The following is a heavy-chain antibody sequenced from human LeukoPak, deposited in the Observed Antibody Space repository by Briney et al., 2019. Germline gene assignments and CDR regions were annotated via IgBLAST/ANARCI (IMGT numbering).Heavy chain of an antibody. CDR2: TRNKPNGYTT. Sequence: GGFLRLSCAASGFTFSDHYMDWVRQAPGKGLEWVGRTRNKPNGYTTEYAASVKGRFTISRDDSKKSVYLQMNSLKTEDTAVYYCARGPPGISHPLDYWGQGTLVTVSS. V-gene: IGHV3-72*01. J-gene: IGHJ4*02. CDR1: GFTFSDHY. CDR3: ARGPPGISHPLDY. D-gene: IGHD1-26*01.